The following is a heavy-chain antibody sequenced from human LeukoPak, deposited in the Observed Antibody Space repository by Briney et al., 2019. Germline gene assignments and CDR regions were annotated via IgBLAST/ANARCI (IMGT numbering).Heavy chain of an antibody. CDR2: ISSSSSYI. D-gene: IGHD3-22*01. Sequence: GGSLRLSCAASGFTFSSYSMTWVRQAPGKGLEWVSSISSSSSYIYYADSVKGRFTISRDNAKNSLYLQMNSLRAEDTAVYYCARDADPSHYYDSSGYYAMGYWGQGTLVTVSS. V-gene: IGHV3-21*01. CDR1: GFTFSSYS. J-gene: IGHJ4*02. CDR3: ARDADPSHYYDSSGYYAMGY.